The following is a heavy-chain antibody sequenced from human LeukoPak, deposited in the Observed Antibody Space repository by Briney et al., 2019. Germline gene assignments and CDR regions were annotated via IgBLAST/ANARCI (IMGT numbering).Heavy chain of an antibody. CDR2: IYPGESDT. Sequence: GESLKISCQGSGYRFTSNWIGLVRQIPGRGLEWMGIIYPGESDTRYSPSLQGRVPISAGKSISCASLQWSSLKASDTAMYYCERHAADGYNYIDDWGQGTLVTVSS. V-gene: IGHV5-51*01. CDR3: ERHAADGYNYIDD. J-gene: IGHJ4*02. D-gene: IGHD5-24*01. CDR1: GYRFTSNW.